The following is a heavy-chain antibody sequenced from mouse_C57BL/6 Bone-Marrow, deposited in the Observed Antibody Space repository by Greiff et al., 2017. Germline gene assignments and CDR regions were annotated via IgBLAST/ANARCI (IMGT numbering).Heavy chain of an antibody. D-gene: IGHD1-1*01. J-gene: IGHJ3*01. V-gene: IGHV1-80*01. Sequence: VKLVESGAELVKPGASVKISCKASGYAFSSYWMNWVKQRPGKGLEWIGQIYPGDGDTNYNGKFKGKATLTADKSSSTAYMQLSSLTSEDSAVYFCARAVYYGSSSSWFAYWGQGTLVTVSA. CDR1: GYAFSSYW. CDR2: IYPGDGDT. CDR3: ARAVYYGSSSSWFAY.